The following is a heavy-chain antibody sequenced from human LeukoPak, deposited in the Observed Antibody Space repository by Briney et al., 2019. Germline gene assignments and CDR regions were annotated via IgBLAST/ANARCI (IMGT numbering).Heavy chain of an antibody. D-gene: IGHD2-2*01. V-gene: IGHV1-8*01. Sequence: ASVKVSCKASGYTFTSYDINWVRQATGQGLEWMGWMNPNSGNTGYAQKFQGRVTMTRNTSISTAYMELSSPRSEDTAVYYCARGLRYCSSTSCYGAVWGYYYYGMDVWGQGTTVTVSS. CDR3: ARGLRYCSSTSCYGAVWGYYYYGMDV. J-gene: IGHJ6*02. CDR1: GYTFTSYD. CDR2: MNPNSGNT.